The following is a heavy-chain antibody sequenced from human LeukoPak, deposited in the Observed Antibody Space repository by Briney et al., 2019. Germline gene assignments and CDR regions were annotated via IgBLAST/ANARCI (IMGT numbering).Heavy chain of an antibody. CDR1: GFTLSSYA. CDR3: AKDSPYGGSFYYIDY. CDR2: ISGSGANI. Sequence: GGSLRLSCAVSGFTLSSYAMSWVRQAPGKGLEWVSGISGSGANIYYADSVKGRFTVSRDNFKNTLYLQMNSLRAEDTAVYYCAKDSPYGGSFYYIDYWGQGTLVTVSS. D-gene: IGHD2/OR15-2a*01. V-gene: IGHV3-23*01. J-gene: IGHJ4*02.